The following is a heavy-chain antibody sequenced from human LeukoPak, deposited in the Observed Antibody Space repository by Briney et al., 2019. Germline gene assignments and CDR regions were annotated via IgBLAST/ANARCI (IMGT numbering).Heavy chain of an antibody. CDR1: GGSFSGYY. V-gene: IGHV4-34*01. CDR3: ARDTDSSSWYGTLDP. D-gene: IGHD6-13*01. CDR2: INHSGST. Sequence: SETLSLTCAVYGGSFSGYYWSWIRQPPGKGLEWIGEINHSGSTNYNPSLKSRVTISVDTSKNQFSLKLSSVTAADTAVYYRARDTDSSSWYGTLDPWGQGTLVTVSS. J-gene: IGHJ5*02.